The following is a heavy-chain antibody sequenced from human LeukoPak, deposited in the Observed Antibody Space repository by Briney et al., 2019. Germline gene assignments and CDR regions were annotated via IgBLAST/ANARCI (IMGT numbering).Heavy chain of an antibody. J-gene: IGHJ5*02. CDR2: IYYSGST. CDR1: GGSISSYY. CDR3: ARGLAAAGTLVIDP. V-gene: IGHV4-59*01. D-gene: IGHD6-13*01. Sequence: SETLSLTCTVSGGSISSYYWSWIRQPPGKGLEWIGYIYYSGSTNYNPSLKSRVTISVDTSKNQFSLKLSSVTAADTAVYYCARGLAAAGTLVIDPWGQGTLVTVSS.